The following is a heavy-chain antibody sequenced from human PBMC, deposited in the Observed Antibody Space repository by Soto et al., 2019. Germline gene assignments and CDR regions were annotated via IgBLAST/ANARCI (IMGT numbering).Heavy chain of an antibody. CDR3: ARIRAYSYGYGGLDY. CDR1: GGSFSGYY. J-gene: IGHJ4*02. D-gene: IGHD5-18*01. V-gene: IGHV4-34*01. Sequence: QVHLQQWGAGLLKPSETLSLTCAVYGGSFSGYYWSWIRQPPGKGLEWIGEINHSGSTNYNPSLNGRVTISVDTSKNQFSLTLSSVTAEDTAVYYCARIRAYSYGYGGLDYWGQGTLVTVSS. CDR2: INHSGST.